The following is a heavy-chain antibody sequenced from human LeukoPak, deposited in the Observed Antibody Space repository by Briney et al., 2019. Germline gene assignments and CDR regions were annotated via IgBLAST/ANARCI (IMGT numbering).Heavy chain of an antibody. J-gene: IGHJ6*03. Sequence: GGSLRLSCAASGFTFSDYAMSWVRQAPGEGLQWVSGISGSGDSTYYADSVKGRFVISRDNSKNTLNLQMSSPRADDTAVYYCTKGHQSGSYYMDVWGKGTTVAVSS. CDR3: TKGHQSGSYYMDV. V-gene: IGHV3-23*01. CDR1: GFTFSDYA. D-gene: IGHD2-2*01. CDR2: ISGSGDST.